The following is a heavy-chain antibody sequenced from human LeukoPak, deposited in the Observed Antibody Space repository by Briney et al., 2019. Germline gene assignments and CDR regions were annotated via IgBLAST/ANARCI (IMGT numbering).Heavy chain of an antibody. CDR2: ISYSGST. V-gene: IGHV4-59*08. Sequence: SETLSLTCTVSGXSISSYYWSWIRQPPGKGLEWIGYISYSGSTNYNPSLKSRVTISVDTSKNQFSLKLSSVTAADTAVYYCARHVDTAMVLGYWGQGTLVTVSS. CDR3: ARHVDTAMVLGY. J-gene: IGHJ4*02. D-gene: IGHD5-18*01. CDR1: GXSISSYY.